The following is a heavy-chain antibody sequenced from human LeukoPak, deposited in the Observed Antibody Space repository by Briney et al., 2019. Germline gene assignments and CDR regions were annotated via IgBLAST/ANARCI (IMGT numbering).Heavy chain of an antibody. CDR2: IIPIFGTA. J-gene: IGHJ5*02. Sequence: GASVKVSCKASGGTFSSYGISWVRQAPGQGLEWMGGIIPIFGTAKYAQKLQDRVTITADESTSTAYMELSSLRSEDTAVYYCARDHGLQLENWFDPWGQGTLVTVSS. CDR3: ARDHGLQLENWFDP. V-gene: IGHV1-69*13. CDR1: GGTFSSYG. D-gene: IGHD6-13*01.